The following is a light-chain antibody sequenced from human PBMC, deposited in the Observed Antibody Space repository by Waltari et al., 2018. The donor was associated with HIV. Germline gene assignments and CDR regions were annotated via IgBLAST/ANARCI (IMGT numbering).Light chain of an antibody. CDR3: MQTLHLLYT. CDR1: QRLRHTDGKAY. Sequence: IVMPQTTASLSFTPGQTTSFSFNSSQRLRHTDGKAYLYWYLQRPGQSPQVLIYEVSKRYAGVPDRFSGSGSGTHFTLKIARVEAEDVGSYYCMQTLHLLYTFGQGTKLEIK. J-gene: IGKJ2*01. CDR2: EVS. V-gene: IGKV2D-29*02.